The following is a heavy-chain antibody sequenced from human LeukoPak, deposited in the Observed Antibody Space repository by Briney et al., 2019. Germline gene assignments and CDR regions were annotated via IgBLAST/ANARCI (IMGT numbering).Heavy chain of an antibody. Sequence: PSETLSLTCAVYGGSFSGYYWSWIRQPPGKGLEWIGEINHSGSTNYNPSLKSRVTISVDTSKNQFSLKLSSVTAADTAVYYCARVSTWLRLPDYWGLGTLVTVSS. CDR2: INHSGST. CDR3: ARVSTWLRLPDY. D-gene: IGHD5-12*01. CDR1: GGSFSGYY. V-gene: IGHV4-34*01. J-gene: IGHJ4*02.